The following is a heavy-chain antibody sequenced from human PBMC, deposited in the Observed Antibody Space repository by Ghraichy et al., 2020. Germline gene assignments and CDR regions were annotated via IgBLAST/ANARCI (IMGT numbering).Heavy chain of an antibody. CDR1: GFTFSSYW. Sequence: GGSLRLSCAVSGFTFSSYWMSWVHQVPGKGLEWVASIKEDGSDKSYVDSLRGRFTISRDNAKNSLYLQMSSLRAEDTAVYYCARRLVVPGASGWGYGMDVWGQGTTVTVSS. J-gene: IGHJ6*02. CDR2: IKEDGSDK. CDR3: ARRLVVPGASGWGYGMDV. V-gene: IGHV3-7*01. D-gene: IGHD2-2*01.